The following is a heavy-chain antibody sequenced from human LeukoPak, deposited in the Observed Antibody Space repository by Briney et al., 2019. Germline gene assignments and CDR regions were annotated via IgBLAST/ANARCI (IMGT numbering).Heavy chain of an antibody. Sequence: ASVKVSCKVPGYTLTELSMHWVRQAPRKRRERRGGFDPEDGETIYAQKFQGRVTMTEDTSTDTAYIELSSLRSEDTAVYYCATGNIAVAGDFDYWGQGPLVTVSS. CDR2: FDPEDGET. CDR1: GYTLTELS. V-gene: IGHV1-24*01. D-gene: IGHD6-19*01. CDR3: ATGNIAVAGDFDY. J-gene: IGHJ4*02.